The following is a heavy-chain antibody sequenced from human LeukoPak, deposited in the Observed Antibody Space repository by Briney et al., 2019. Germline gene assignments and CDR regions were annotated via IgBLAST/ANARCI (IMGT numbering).Heavy chain of an antibody. D-gene: IGHD1-26*01. CDR3: ARGGYSGSYNDY. Sequence: ASVKVSCKASGYTFTNYGISWVRQAPGQGLEWMGWISAYNGNTNYAQKLQGRVTVTTDTSTSTAYMELRSLRSDDTAAYYCARGGYSGSYNDYWGQGTLVTVSS. V-gene: IGHV1-18*04. J-gene: IGHJ4*02. CDR1: GYTFTNYG. CDR2: ISAYNGNT.